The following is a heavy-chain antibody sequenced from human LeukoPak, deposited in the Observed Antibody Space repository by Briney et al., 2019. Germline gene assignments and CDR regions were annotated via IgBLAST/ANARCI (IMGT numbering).Heavy chain of an antibody. D-gene: IGHD4-17*01. V-gene: IGHV3-66*01. CDR3: ASTFYGDSPPY. Sequence: GGSLRLSCAASGFTVSSNYMSWVRQAPGKGLEWVSVIYSGGSTYYADSVKGRFTISRDNYKNTLYLQMNSLRAEDTAVYYCASTFYGDSPPYWGQGTLVTVSS. CDR1: GFTVSSNY. J-gene: IGHJ4*02. CDR2: IYSGGST.